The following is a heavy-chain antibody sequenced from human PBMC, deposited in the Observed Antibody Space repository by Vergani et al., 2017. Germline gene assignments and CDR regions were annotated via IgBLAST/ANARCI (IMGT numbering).Heavy chain of an antibody. Sequence: QVQLQESGPGLVKPSQTLSLTCTVSGGSISSGGYYWSWIRQHPGKGLEWIGYIYYSGNTNYNPSLKSRVTISVDTSKNQFSLKLSSVTAADTAVYYCARGGDDYIRMWGDYYYYAMDVWGRGTLVTVSS. D-gene: IGHD5-24*01. CDR1: GGSISSGGYY. CDR2: IYYSGNT. V-gene: IGHV4-31*03. CDR3: ARGGDDYIRMWGDYYYYAMDV. J-gene: IGHJ6*02.